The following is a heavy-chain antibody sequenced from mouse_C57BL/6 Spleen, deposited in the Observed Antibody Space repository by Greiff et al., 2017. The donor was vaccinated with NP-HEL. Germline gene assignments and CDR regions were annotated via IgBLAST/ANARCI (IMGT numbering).Heavy chain of an antibody. J-gene: IGHJ1*03. CDR3: AREGAYGSSHWYFDV. Sequence: VQLQQSGAELVRPGTSVKVSCKASGYAFTNYLIEWVKQRPGQGLEWIGVINPGSGGTNYNEKFKGKATLTADKSSSTAYMQLSSLTSEDSAVYFCAREGAYGSSHWYFDVWGTGTTVTVSS. D-gene: IGHD1-1*01. CDR2: INPGSGGT. CDR1: GYAFTNYL. V-gene: IGHV1-54*01.